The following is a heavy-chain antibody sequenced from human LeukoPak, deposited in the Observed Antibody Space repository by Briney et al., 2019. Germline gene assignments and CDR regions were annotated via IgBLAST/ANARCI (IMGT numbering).Heavy chain of an antibody. J-gene: IGHJ4*02. D-gene: IGHD6-19*01. CDR2: IYTSGST. CDR1: GGSISSYY. V-gene: IGHV4-4*07. Sequence: SETLSLTCTVSGGSISSYYWSWIRQPAGKGLEWIGRIYTSGSTNYNPSLKSRVTMSVDTSKNQFSLKLSSVTAADTAVYYCAKVLEQWLVHYFDYRGQGTLVTVSS. CDR3: AKVLEQWLVHYFDY.